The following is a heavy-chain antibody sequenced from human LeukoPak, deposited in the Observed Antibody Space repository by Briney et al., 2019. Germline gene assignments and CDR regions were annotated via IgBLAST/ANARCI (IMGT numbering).Heavy chain of an antibody. CDR1: GGSFSGYY. V-gene: IGHV4-34*01. Sequence: SETLSLTCAVCGGSFSGYYWSWIRQPPGKGLEWIGEINHSGSTNYNSSLKSRVTISVDMSKNQFSLKLSSVTAADTAVYYCARGPPAKPGTGYYYGMDVWGQGTTVTVSS. CDR3: ARGPPAKPGTGYYYGMDV. J-gene: IGHJ6*02. D-gene: IGHD2-2*01. CDR2: INHSGST.